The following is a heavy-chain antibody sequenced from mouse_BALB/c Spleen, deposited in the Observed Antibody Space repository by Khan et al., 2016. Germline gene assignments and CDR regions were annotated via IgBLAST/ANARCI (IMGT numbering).Heavy chain of an antibody. Sequence: VQLQQPGPELVKPGASVKISCKTSGYTFTEYTIHWVKQSHGKSLEWIGGISPSNGGSTNNQKFKDRATLTIDKSSSAASMELRSLTSEDSAVYYCTREAQYYFDYWGQGTTLTVSS. CDR1: GYTFTEYT. CDR2: ISPSNGGS. J-gene: IGHJ2*01. V-gene: IGHV1-18*01. CDR3: TREAQYYFDY.